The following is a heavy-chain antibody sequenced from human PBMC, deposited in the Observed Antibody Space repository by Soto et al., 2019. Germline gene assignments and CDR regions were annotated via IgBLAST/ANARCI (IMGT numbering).Heavy chain of an antibody. D-gene: IGHD3-16*01. CDR3: ALTSRLSSPLGWFDP. J-gene: IGHJ5*02. CDR1: GFSLSTSGVG. V-gene: IGHV2-5*02. Sequence: QITLKESGPTLVKPTQTLTLTCTFSGFSLSTSGVGVGWIRQPPGKALEWLTLIYWDDDRRYSPSLKSRLTITKDTSKIQVVLTTTNMDPVDTATYYCALTSRLSSPLGWFDPWGQGTQVTVSS. CDR2: IYWDDDR.